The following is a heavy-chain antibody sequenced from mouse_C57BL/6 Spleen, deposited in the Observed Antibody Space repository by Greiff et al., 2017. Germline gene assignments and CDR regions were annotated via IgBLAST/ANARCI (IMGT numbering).Heavy chain of an antibody. D-gene: IGHD2-3*01. V-gene: IGHV1-62-2*01. CDR2: FYPGSGSI. CDR3: ARHEDDGYYPYYFDY. CDR1: GYTFTEYT. J-gene: IGHJ2*01. Sequence: VKLMESGAELVKPGASVKLSCKASGYTFTEYTIHWVKQRSGQGLEWIGWFYPGSGSIKYNEKFKDKATLTADKSSSTVYMELSRLTSEDSAVYFCARHEDDGYYPYYFDYWGQGTTLTVSS.